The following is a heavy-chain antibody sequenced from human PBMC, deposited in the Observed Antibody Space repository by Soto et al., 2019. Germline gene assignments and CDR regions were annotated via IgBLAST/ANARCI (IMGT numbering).Heavy chain of an antibody. J-gene: IGHJ4*02. CDR3: AKEYSSGWFNYFDY. CDR1: GFTFSSYG. D-gene: IGHD6-19*01. CDR2: ISYDGSNK. V-gene: IGHV3-30*18. Sequence: GGSLRLSCAASGFTFSSYGMHWVRQAPGKGLEWVAVISYDGSNKYYADSVKGRFTISRDNSKNTLYLQMNSLRAEDTAVYYCAKEYSSGWFNYFDYWGQGTLVTVSS.